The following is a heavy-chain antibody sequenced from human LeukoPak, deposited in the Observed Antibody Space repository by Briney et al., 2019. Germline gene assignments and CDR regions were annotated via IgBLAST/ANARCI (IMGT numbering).Heavy chain of an antibody. CDR1: GFSISSGSYY. CDR2: ICTSGNT. J-gene: IGHJ4*02. D-gene: IGHD6-19*01. Sequence: PSETLSLTCTVSGFSISSGSYYWSWIRQPAGKGLECIGRICTSGNTNYNPSLNSRVTISVDTSKNQFSLKLSSVTAADTAVYYCARDGGWGSSGQGHLYYFDYWGQGTLVTVSS. CDR3: ARDGGWGSSGQGHLYYFDY. V-gene: IGHV4-61*02.